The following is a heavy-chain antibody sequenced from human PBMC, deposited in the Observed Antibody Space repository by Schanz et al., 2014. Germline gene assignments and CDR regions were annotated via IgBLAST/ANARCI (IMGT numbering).Heavy chain of an antibody. V-gene: IGHV1-69*02. CDR3: ARGGGPEDVFDI. J-gene: IGHJ3*02. CDR2: IIPIHGIV. CDR1: GGSSSSYT. Sequence: QVQLVQSGAEVKKPGFSVKVSCKAVGGSSSSYTISWVRQAPGQGLEWMGRIIPIHGIVNYAQRFQDRVRITADKSTSTAYMELSSLRSDDTAVYYCARGGGPEDVFDIWGQGTILTVSS. D-gene: IGHD2-15*01.